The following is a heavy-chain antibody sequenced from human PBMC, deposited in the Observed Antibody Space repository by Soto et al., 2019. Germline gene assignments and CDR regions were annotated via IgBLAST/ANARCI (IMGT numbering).Heavy chain of an antibody. CDR2: ISYDGTTI. CDR1: GFTFRSYW. D-gene: IGHD2-15*01. J-gene: IGHJ4*02. Sequence: GGSLRLSCAASGFTFRSYWMHWVRQAPGKGLVWVSRISYDGTTINYADSVKGRFTISRDNSKNTLYLQMNSLRVEDTALYYCAKDRGRHCSGGTCYLFDSWGQGALVTVSS. CDR3: AKDRGRHCSGGTCYLFDS. V-gene: IGHV3-30*18.